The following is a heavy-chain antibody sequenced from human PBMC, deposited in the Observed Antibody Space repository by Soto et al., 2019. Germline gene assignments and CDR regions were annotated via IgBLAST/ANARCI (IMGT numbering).Heavy chain of an antibody. D-gene: IGHD3-16*02. J-gene: IGHJ4*02. V-gene: IGHV4-31*03. Sequence: SETLSLTCTVSGGSISSGGYYWSWIRQHPGKGLEWIGYIYYSGSTYYNPSLKSRVTISVDTSKNRFSLKLSSVTAADTAVYYCARVLPDYDSVWGSYRSFDYWGQGTLVTVSS. CDR3: ARVLPDYDSVWGSYRSFDY. CDR1: GGSISSGGYY. CDR2: IYYSGST.